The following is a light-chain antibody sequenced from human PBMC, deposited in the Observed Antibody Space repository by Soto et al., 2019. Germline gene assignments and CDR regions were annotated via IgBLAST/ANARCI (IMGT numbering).Light chain of an antibody. CDR3: SSYTTSGTRV. CDR1: SSDVGGYDY. V-gene: IGLV2-8*01. Sequence: QSALTQPPSASGSPGHSVTISCTGTSSDVGGYDYVSWYQQQSGKAPKLIIYEVSRRPSGVPDRFSGSKSGDTASLTISRLQAEDEADYYCSSYTTSGTRVFGGGTKLTVL. J-gene: IGLJ3*02. CDR2: EVS.